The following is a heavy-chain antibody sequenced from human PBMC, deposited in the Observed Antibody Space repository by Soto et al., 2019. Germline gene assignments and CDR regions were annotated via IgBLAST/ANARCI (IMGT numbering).Heavy chain of an antibody. CDR1: GDFIIGYY. CDR2: IYYSGGT. Sequence: SETLSLTCSVSGDFIIGYYWICIRQPPGKGLEWIVYIYYSGGTNHNPSLKSRVTISVDTSQNQFSLKLSSVTAADTAVYYCARWFYYDSSGYPDYWGQGTLVTVSS. CDR3: ARWFYYDSSGYPDY. V-gene: IGHV4-59*01. J-gene: IGHJ4*02. D-gene: IGHD3-22*01.